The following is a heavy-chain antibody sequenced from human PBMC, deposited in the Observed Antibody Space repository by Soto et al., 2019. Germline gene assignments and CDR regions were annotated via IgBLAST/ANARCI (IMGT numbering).Heavy chain of an antibody. CDR3: ARAGNGWYGLYDY. CDR1: GFTFSSYS. V-gene: IGHV3-21*01. CDR2: ISSSSSSI. J-gene: IGHJ4*02. D-gene: IGHD6-19*01. Sequence: EVQLVESGGGLVKPGGSLRLSCAASGFTFSSYSLNWVRQAPGKGLEWVSSISSSSSSIYYADSVKGRFTISRDNAKNSLYLQMNSLRAEDTAVYYCARAGNGWYGLYDYWGQGTLVTVSS.